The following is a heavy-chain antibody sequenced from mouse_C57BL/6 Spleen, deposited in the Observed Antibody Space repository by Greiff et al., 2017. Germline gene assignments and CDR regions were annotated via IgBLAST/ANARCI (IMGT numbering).Heavy chain of an antibody. Sequence: VKLQESGPELVKPGASVKISCKASGYAFSSSWMNWVKQRPGKGLEWIGRIYPGDGDTNYNGKFKGKATLTADKSSSTAYMQLSSLTSEDSAVYFCASYDDYWGQGTTLTVSS. CDR1: GYAFSSSW. J-gene: IGHJ2*01. D-gene: IGHD1-1*01. V-gene: IGHV1-82*01. CDR3: ASYDDY. CDR2: IYPGDGDT.